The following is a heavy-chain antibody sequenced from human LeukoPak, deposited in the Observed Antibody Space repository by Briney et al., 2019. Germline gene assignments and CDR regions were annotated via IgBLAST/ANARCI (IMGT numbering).Heavy chain of an antibody. J-gene: IGHJ1*01. Sequence: QSGGSLRLSCAASGFTFSSYGMHWVRQAPGKGLEWVAVIWYDGSNKYYADSVKGRFTISRDNSKNTLYLQMNSLRAEDTAVYYCARDWQQWLLTGGFQHWGQGTLVTVSS. CDR2: IWYDGSNK. V-gene: IGHV3-33*01. CDR1: GFTFSSYG. CDR3: ARDWQQWLLTGGFQH. D-gene: IGHD6-19*01.